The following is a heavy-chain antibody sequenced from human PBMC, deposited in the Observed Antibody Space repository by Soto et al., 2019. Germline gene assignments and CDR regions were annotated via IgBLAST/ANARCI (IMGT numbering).Heavy chain of an antibody. CDR2: INHSGST. Sequence: QVQLQQWGAGLLKPSETLSLTCAVYGGSFSGYYWSWIRQPPGKGLEWIGEINHSGSTNYNPSLKSRFTISVDTSKNQFSLKLSSVTAADTAVYYCARMGYCSSTSCYSGWGQGTLVTVSS. CDR1: GGSFSGYY. J-gene: IGHJ4*02. CDR3: ARMGYCSSTSCYSG. D-gene: IGHD2-2*01. V-gene: IGHV4-34*01.